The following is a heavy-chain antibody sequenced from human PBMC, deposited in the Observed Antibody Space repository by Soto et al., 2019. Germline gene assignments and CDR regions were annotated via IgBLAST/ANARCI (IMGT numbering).Heavy chain of an antibody. CDR1: GFTFSSYA. CDR2: ISGGGGST. V-gene: IGHV3-23*01. D-gene: IGHD6-19*01. CDR3: AVRAVAAPPDYFDY. J-gene: IGHJ4*02. Sequence: GGSLRLSCAASGFTFSSYAMGWVRQAPGKGLDWVSAISGGGGSTYYADSVKGRFTISRDNSNDTLYLQMNSLRTEDSAVYYCAVRAVAAPPDYFDYWGQGTLVTVSS.